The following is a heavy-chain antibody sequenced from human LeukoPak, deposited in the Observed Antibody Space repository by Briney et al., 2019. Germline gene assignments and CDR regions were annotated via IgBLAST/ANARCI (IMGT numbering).Heavy chain of an antibody. CDR2: MNPNSGNT. V-gene: IGHV1-8*01. J-gene: IGHJ6*02. CDR3: AREPPYYYGMDV. CDR1: GYTFTSYD. Sequence: GASVKVSCKASGYTFTSYDINWVRQATGQGLEWMGWMNPNSGNTGYAQKFQGRVTMTRNTSISTAYMELSSLRSEDTAVYYCAREPPYYYGMDVWGQGTTVTVSS.